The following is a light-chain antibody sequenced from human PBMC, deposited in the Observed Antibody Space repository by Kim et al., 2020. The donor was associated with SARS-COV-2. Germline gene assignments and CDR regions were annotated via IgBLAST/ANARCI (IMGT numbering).Light chain of an antibody. V-gene: IGKV1-17*01. CDR3: LQHNTYPLT. CDR2: GAS. Sequence: SLGDRVTLACGASQEIRNDLGWYQQNSGRAPKRLIYGASSLQSGVPSRFSGSVSGTEFTLTICSLQPEDFATYFCLQHNTYPLTFGQGTRMEIK. J-gene: IGKJ5*01. CDR1: QEIRND.